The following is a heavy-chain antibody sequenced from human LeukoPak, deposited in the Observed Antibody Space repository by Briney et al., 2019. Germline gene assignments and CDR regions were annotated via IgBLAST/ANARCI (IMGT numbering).Heavy chain of an antibody. CDR2: IWYDGSIK. CDR1: GFTFSTYG. Sequence: GRSLRLSCVASGFTFSTYGMHWVRQAPGKGLEWVAVIWYDGSIKYYAGPVKGRFTISRDNSENTLYLQMNSLRAEDTAEYYCARDAWGYCSSTSCRNWFDPWGQGTLVTVSS. V-gene: IGHV3-33*08. CDR3: ARDAWGYCSSTSCRNWFDP. J-gene: IGHJ5*02. D-gene: IGHD2-2*01.